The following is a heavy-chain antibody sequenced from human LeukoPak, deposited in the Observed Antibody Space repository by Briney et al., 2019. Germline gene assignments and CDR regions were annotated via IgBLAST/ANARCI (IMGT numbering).Heavy chain of an antibody. CDR3: ARDEGSAYPFDY. J-gene: IGHJ4*02. D-gene: IGHD3-22*01. CDR2: IYYSGST. V-gene: IGHV4-39*07. CDR1: GGSISSSSYY. Sequence: SETLSLTCTVSGGSISSSSYYWGWIRQPPGKGLEWIGSIYYSGSTYYNPSLKSRVTISVDTSKNQFSLNLNSVTAADAAVYFCARDEGSAYPFDYWGQGTLVTVSS.